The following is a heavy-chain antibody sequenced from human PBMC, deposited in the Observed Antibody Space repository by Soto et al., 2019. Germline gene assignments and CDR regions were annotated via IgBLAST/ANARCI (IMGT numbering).Heavy chain of an antibody. J-gene: IGHJ4*02. CDR1: GFTFSSYS. D-gene: IGHD4-17*01. Sequence: PGGSLRLSCAASGFTFSSYSMNWVRQAPGKGLEWVSYISSSSSTIYYADSVKGRFTISRDNAKNSLYLQMNSLRAEDTAVYYCAREAMTTVTPFDYWGQGTLVTVSS. V-gene: IGHV3-48*01. CDR3: AREAMTTVTPFDY. CDR2: ISSSSSTI.